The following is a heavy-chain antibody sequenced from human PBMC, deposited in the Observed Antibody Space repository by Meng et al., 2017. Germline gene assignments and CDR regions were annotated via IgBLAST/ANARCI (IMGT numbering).Heavy chain of an antibody. D-gene: IGHD2-15*01. CDR1: GYPFHSYA. J-gene: IGHJ5*02. Sequence: GEFGLGEKKPGAQVKVSVKASGYPFHSYAMKWVRQAPGQGLEWMGWINTNTGNPTYAQGFTGRFVFSLDTSVSTAYLQISSLKAEDTAVYYCARLVAGTFGQLFDPWGQGTLVTVSS. CDR2: INTNTGNP. V-gene: IGHV7-4-1*02. CDR3: ARLVAGTFGQLFDP.